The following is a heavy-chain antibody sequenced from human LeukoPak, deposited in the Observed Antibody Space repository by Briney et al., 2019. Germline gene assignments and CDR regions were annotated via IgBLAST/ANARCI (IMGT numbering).Heavy chain of an antibody. CDR1: GLAFSTSW. CDR2: IKQVSREQ. D-gene: IGHD5-12*01. J-gene: IGHJ4*02. V-gene: IGHV3-7*01. CDR3: ASLGGYGSYYFDY. Sequence: PGGPLRFSCAALGLAFSTSWMTWFPKAPGKGLEGLGTIKQVSREQYYVDSVKGRFTISRDNAKNSLYLQMNSLRAEDTAVYYCASLGGYGSYYFDYWGQGTLVTVSS.